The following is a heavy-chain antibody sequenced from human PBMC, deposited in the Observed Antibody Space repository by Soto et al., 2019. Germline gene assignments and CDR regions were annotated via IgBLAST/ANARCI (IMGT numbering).Heavy chain of an antibody. CDR3: AKEGPEGFDWLLGFDY. D-gene: IGHD3-9*01. CDR2: ISGSGGST. V-gene: IGHV3-23*01. CDR1: GFTFSSYA. Sequence: EVQLLESGGGLVQPGGSLRLSCAASGFTFSSYAMSWVRQAPGKGLEWVSAISGSGGSTYYADSVKGRFTISRDNSKNTLYLQMNSLRAEDTAVYYCAKEGPEGFDWLLGFDYWGQGTLVTVSS. J-gene: IGHJ4*02.